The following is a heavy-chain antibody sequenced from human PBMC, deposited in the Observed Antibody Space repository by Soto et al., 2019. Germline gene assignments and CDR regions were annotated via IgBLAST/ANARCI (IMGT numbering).Heavy chain of an antibody. CDR3: ARDPRWLQFGY. V-gene: IGHV4-38-2*02. Sequence: SETLSLTCAVSGYSISSGYYWGWIRQPPGKGLEWIGSIYHSGSTYYNPSLKSRVTISVDTSKNQFSLKLSSVTAADTAVYYCARDPRWLQFGYWGQGTLVTVSS. J-gene: IGHJ4*02. D-gene: IGHD5-12*01. CDR2: IYHSGST. CDR1: GYSISSGYY.